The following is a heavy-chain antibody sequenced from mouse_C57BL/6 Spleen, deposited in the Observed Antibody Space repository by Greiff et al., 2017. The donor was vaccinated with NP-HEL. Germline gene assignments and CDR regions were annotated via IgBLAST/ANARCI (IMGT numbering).Heavy chain of an antibody. Sequence: QVQLQHSGAELARPGASVKLSCKASGYTFTSYGISWVKQRTGQGLEWIGEIYPRSGNTYYNEKFKGKATLTADKSSSTAYMERRSLTSEDSAVYFCEGADYDDYYYARDYWGQRTSVTVSS. V-gene: IGHV1-81*01. CDR2: IYPRSGNT. CDR1: GYTFTSYG. CDR3: EGADYDDYYYARDY. D-gene: IGHD2-4*01. J-gene: IGHJ4*01.